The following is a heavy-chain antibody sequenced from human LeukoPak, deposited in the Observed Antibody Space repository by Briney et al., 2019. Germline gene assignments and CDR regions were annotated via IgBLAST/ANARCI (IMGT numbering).Heavy chain of an antibody. J-gene: IGHJ6*04. D-gene: IGHD1-14*01. CDR3: ARARRGYGMDV. CDR2: IYSSGST. CDR1: GGSISSISYY. V-gene: IGHV4-39*07. Sequence: SETLSLTCSVSGGSISSISYYWGWIRQPPGKGLEWIGNIYSSGSTYNNPSLKSRVTISVDTSKNQFSLKLSSVTAADTAVYYCARARRGYGMDVWGKGTTVTVSS.